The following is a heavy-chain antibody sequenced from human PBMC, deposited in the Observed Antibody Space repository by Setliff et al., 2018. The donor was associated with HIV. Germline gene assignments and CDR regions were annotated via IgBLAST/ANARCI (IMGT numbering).Heavy chain of an antibody. J-gene: IGHJ3*02. D-gene: IGHD6-13*01. Sequence: SVKVSCKASGGTFSSYAISWVRQAPGQGLEWMGGIIPIFGTANYAQKFQGRVTISADESTSTAYMELSSLRSEDTAVYYCARDSDSSSWGLYAFDIWGQGTMVTVSS. CDR2: IIPIFGTA. CDR3: ARDSDSSSWGLYAFDI. CDR1: GGTFSSYA. V-gene: IGHV1-69*13.